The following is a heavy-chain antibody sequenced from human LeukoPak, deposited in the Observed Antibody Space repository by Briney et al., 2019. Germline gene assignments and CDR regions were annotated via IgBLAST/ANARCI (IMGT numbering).Heavy chain of an antibody. CDR1: GFTFSSHL. CDR2: ISSDGTYT. V-gene: IGHV3-74*01. D-gene: IGHD3-22*01. CDR3: ARGDTMIVLDYGMDV. J-gene: IGHJ6*02. Sequence: PGGSLRLSCAASGFTFSSHLMHWVRQAPGKGLVWVSRISSDGTYTNYADSVRGRFTISRDNAKNTLYLQMNSLRAEDTAVYYCARGDTMIVLDYGMDVWGQGTTVTVSS.